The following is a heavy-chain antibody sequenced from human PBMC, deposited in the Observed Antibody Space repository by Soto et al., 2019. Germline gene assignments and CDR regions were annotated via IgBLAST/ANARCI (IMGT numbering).Heavy chain of an antibody. Sequence: QVQLVQSGTEVKEPGASVSLSCKASGYTFTTYYIHWVRQAPGQGLEWMGMINPIGGSTTYAQNFHGEVTMTSDTSTSTVYMDLNSLRSDDTAVYYCARATSAVKGRRVDVCGQGTTVTVSS. CDR1: GYTFTTYY. J-gene: IGHJ6*02. CDR3: ARATSAVKGRRVDV. D-gene: IGHD2-15*01. V-gene: IGHV1-46*01. CDR2: INPIGGST.